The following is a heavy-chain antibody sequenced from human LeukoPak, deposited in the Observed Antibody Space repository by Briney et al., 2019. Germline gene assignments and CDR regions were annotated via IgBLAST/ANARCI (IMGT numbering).Heavy chain of an antibody. CDR2: ISYTGGT. CDR1: GGSVNNGPYY. Sequence: SETLSLTCTVSGGSVNNGPYYWSWIRQHPGKGLEWIGYISYTGGTYYNPSLESRVSRSVDTSKNQFSQKLNSVTSADTAMYYSARIIVGASFDYWGQGTLVTVSS. J-gene: IGHJ4*02. CDR3: ARIIVGASFDY. V-gene: IGHV4-31*03. D-gene: IGHD1-26*01.